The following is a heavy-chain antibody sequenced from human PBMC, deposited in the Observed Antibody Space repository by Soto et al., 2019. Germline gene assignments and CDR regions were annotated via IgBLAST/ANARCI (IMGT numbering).Heavy chain of an antibody. V-gene: IGHV1-18*01. J-gene: IGHJ2*01. CDR3: VRGDGIWYFDV. D-gene: IGHD1-20*01. CDR1: GYTFTTYG. CDR2: ISVYNGNT. Sequence: QVQLVQSGAEVKKPGASVKVSCKASGYTFTTYGISWVRQAPGQGLEWMGWISVYNGNTNYAQKVQGRLTMTTDTSTSTVYMELRSLRSDDTAVYYCVRGDGIWYFDVWGRGTLVTVSS.